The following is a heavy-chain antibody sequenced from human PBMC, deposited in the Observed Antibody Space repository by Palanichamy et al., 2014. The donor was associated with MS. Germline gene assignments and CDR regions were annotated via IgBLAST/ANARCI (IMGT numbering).Heavy chain of an antibody. Sequence: EVQLVESGGGLVQPGGSLRLSCAASGFTFSTYWMHWVRQAPGKGLVWVSRINSDESITTYADSVKGRFTISRDNARNTLYLQMNSLRVEDTAVYYCVRATTFYDSNLNWFDPWGQGTLATVSS. V-gene: IGHV3-74*03. CDR2: INSDESIT. J-gene: IGHJ5*02. CDR3: VRATTFYDSNLNWFDP. CDR1: GFTFSTYW. D-gene: IGHD3-22*01.